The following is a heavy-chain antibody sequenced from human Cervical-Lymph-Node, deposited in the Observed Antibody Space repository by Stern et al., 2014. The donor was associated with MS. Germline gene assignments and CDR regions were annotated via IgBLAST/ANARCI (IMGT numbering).Heavy chain of an antibody. D-gene: IGHD1-26*01. CDR3: ARGLLGSESAFDI. Sequence: VQLVESGAEVKKPGASVKVSCKASGYTFTSFGLCSGRQAPGQELEWVGWISSYSGNANYAQKLQSRVAMTTDTSTSTAYMDLRSLRSVDTAVYYCARGLLGSESAFDIWGQGTMVTVSS. CDR1: GYTFTSFG. J-gene: IGHJ3*02. V-gene: IGHV1-18*01. CDR2: ISSYSGNA.